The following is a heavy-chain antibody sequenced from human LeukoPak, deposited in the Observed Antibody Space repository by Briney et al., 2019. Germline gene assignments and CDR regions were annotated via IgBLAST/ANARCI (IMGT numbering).Heavy chain of an antibody. CDR2: ISGSSSTI. V-gene: IGHV3-48*02. CDR3: ARVRGNGWYFDL. J-gene: IGHJ2*01. Sequence: PGGSLRLSCAASGFIFSSYSMNWVRQAPGKGLEWVSYISGSSSTIYYADSVKGRFTISRDNAKNSLYLQMNSLRDEDTAVYYCARVRGNGWYFDLWGRGTLVTVSS. CDR1: GFIFSSYS. D-gene: IGHD4-23*01.